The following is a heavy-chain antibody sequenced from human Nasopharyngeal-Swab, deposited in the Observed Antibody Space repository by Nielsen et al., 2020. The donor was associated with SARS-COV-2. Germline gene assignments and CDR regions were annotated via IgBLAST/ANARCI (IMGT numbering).Heavy chain of an antibody. CDR2: IYYSGST. Sequence: SETLSLTCTVSGGSISSSSYYWGWIRQPPGRGLEWIGSIYYSGSTYYNPSLKSRVTISVDTSKNQFSLKLSSVTAADTAVYYCARRIRAAAGFSSNWFDPWGQGTLVTVSS. J-gene: IGHJ5*02. CDR1: GGSISSSSYY. CDR3: ARRIRAAAGFSSNWFDP. V-gene: IGHV4-39*01. D-gene: IGHD6-13*01.